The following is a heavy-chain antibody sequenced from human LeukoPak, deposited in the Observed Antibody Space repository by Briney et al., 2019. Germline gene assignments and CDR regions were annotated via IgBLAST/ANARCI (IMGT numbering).Heavy chain of an antibody. D-gene: IGHD2-2*01. CDR3: ATDLDCSSTSCYQRRYNWFDP. CDR1: GSTLTELS. J-gene: IGHJ5*02. V-gene: IGHV1-24*01. Sequence: GASVKVSCKVSGSTLTELSMHWVRPAPGKGLEWMGGFDPEDGETIYAQKFQGRVTMTEDTSTDTAYMELSSLRSEDTAVYYCATDLDCSSTSCYQRRYNWFDPWGQGTLVTVSS. CDR2: FDPEDGET.